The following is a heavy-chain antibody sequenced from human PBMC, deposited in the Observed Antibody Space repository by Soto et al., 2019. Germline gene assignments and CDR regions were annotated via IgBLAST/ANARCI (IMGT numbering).Heavy chain of an antibody. Sequence: PGGSLRVSCAASGFTFSSYAMHWVRQAPGKGLEWVAVISYDGSNKYYADPVKGRFTISRDNSKNTLYLQMTSLRAEDTAVYYCARSGLYLNVGYDPQYSYYYGMDVWGQGTTVTVSS. CDR3: ARSGLYLNVGYDPQYSYYYGMDV. CDR1: GFTFSSYA. CDR2: ISYDGSNK. V-gene: IGHV3-30-3*01. J-gene: IGHJ6*02. D-gene: IGHD5-12*01.